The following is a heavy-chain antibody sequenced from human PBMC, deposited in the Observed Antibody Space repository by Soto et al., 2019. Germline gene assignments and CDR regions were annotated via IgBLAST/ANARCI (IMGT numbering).Heavy chain of an antibody. CDR1: GGTFSSYA. CDR3: ARSEGNCSSTSCPTYYYYYGMDV. Sequence: QVQLVQSGAEVKKPGSSVKVSCKASGGTFSSYAISWVRQAPGQGLEWMGGIIPIFGTANYAQKLQGRVTMTTDTSTSTAYMELRSLRSDDTAVYYCARSEGNCSSTSCPTYYYYYGMDVWGQGTTVTVSS. D-gene: IGHD2-2*01. J-gene: IGHJ6*02. CDR2: IIPIFGTA. V-gene: IGHV1-69*06.